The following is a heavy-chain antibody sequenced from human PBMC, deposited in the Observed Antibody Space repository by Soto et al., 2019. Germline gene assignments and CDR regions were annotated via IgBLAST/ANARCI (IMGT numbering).Heavy chain of an antibody. V-gene: IGHV4-31*03. CDR3: ARDLLLGPGRWFDP. CDR1: GGSISSGGYY. CDR2: IYYSGST. J-gene: IGHJ5*02. Sequence: SETLSLTCTVSGGSISSGGYYWSWIRQHPGKGLEWIGYIYYSGSTYYNPSLKSRVTISVDTSKNQFSLKLSSVTAADTAVYCRARDLLLGPGRWFDPWGHGTLVTVSS. D-gene: IGHD3-22*01.